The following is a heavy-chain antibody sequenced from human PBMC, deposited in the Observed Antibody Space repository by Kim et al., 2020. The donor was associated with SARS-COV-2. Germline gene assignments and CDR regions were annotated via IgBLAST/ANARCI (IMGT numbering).Heavy chain of an antibody. Sequence: NYAQKLQGRVTITADESTSTAYMGLSSLRSEDTAVYYCASEIGKYSGYEDWGQGTLVTVSS. CDR3: ASEIGKYSGYED. V-gene: IGHV1-69*01. D-gene: IGHD5-12*01. J-gene: IGHJ4*02.